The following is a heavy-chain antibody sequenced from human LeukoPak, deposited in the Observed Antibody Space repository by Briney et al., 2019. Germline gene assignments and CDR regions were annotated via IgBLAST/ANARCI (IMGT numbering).Heavy chain of an antibody. J-gene: IGHJ6*03. V-gene: IGHV4-39*07. CDR2: VYYSGST. CDR1: GGSIRSTSHY. CDR3: ARGPSRSSYYYYMDV. Sequence: SETLSLTCTVSGGSIRSTSHYWGWIRQPPGKGLEWIGSVYYSGSTHYNPSLKSRVTISVDTSKNQFSLKLSSVTAADSAVYHCARGPSRSSYYYYMDVWGKGTTVTVSS.